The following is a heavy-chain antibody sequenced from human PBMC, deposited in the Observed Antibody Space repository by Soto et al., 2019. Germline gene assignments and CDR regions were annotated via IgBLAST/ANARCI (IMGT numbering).Heavy chain of an antibody. Sequence: GGSLRLSCAASGFTFSSYAMSWVRQAPGKGLEWVSAISGSGGSTYYADSVKGRFTISRDNSKNTLYLQMNSLRAEDTAVYYCAKYLIFGVVRNYYYYGMDVWGQGTTVTVSS. CDR2: ISGSGGST. J-gene: IGHJ6*02. CDR3: AKYLIFGVVRNYYYYGMDV. D-gene: IGHD3-3*01. V-gene: IGHV3-23*01. CDR1: GFTFSSYA.